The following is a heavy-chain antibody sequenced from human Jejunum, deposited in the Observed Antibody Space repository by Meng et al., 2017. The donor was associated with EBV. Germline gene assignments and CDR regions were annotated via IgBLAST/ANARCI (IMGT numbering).Heavy chain of an antibody. CDR2: IYYTGTT. D-gene: IGHD1-1*01. CDR3: AKRMPGTGFDY. Sequence: QVQLQESGPGLVKPSDTLSLTCACSGYSSSNSNWWGWIRQPPGKGLEWIGYIYYTGTTYYNPSLKSRVTMSIDTSKNHFSLKLTSVTTMDTAVYYCAKRMPGTGFDYWGQGTLVTVSS. V-gene: IGHV4-28*01. CDR1: GYSSSNSNW. J-gene: IGHJ4*02.